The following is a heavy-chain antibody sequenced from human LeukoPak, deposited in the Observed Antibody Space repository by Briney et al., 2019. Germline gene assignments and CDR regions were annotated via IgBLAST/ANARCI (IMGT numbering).Heavy chain of an antibody. CDR1: GYTFTNYA. CDR2: INTGSGNT. V-gene: IGHV1-3*04. CDR3: ARESTVTTGDDWFDP. J-gene: IGHJ5*02. D-gene: IGHD4-17*01. Sequence: ASVKVSCKTSGYTFTNYAIHWVRQAPGQRLEWMGWINTGSGNTKYSQEFLGRVTITRDTSATTAYMELSSLGSGDTAVYYCARESTVTTGDDWFDPWGQETLVTVSS.